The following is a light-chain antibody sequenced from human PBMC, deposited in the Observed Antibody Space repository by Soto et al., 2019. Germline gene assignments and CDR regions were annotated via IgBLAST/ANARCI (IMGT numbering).Light chain of an antibody. CDR3: TSFAHGRIYV. CDR1: SSDIGAYHL. J-gene: IGLJ1*01. Sequence: QSALTQPASVSGSPGQSISISCSGASSDIGAYHLVSWYQQHPGRAPKLIIYEVSHRFSGLSYRFSGSKSGNTASLTISGLQAEDEGDYYCTSFAHGRIYVFGSGTKVTV. CDR2: EVS. V-gene: IGLV2-14*03.